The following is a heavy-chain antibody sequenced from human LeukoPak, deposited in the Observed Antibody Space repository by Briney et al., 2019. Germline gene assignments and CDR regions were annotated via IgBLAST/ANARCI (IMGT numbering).Heavy chain of an antibody. J-gene: IGHJ4*02. CDR3: AREMYCSSTSCPAGFYD. CDR1: GFTSSSYS. D-gene: IGHD2-2*01. V-gene: IGHV3-48*02. Sequence: RRSLRLSCAASGFTSSSYSMNWVRQSPRKGLWRVSYISSSSSTISYTDSVKGRFTISRDNAKNSLYLQMSSLRDEDTAVYYCAREMYCSSTSCPAGFYDWGQGTLVTVSS. CDR2: ISSSSSTI.